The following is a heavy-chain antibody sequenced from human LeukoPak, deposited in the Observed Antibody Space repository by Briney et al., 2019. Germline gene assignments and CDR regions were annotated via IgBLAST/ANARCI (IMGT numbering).Heavy chain of an antibody. CDR1: GYTFTSYD. J-gene: IGHJ5*02. Sequence: EASVKVSCKASGYTFTSYDINWVRQATGQGLEWMGWMNPNSGNTGYAQKFQGRVTVTRNTSISTAYMELSSLRSEDTAVYYCARGAMYYDFWSGPTSYLFDPWGQGTLVTVSS. CDR2: MNPNSGNT. CDR3: ARGAMYYDFWSGPTSYLFDP. V-gene: IGHV1-8*01. D-gene: IGHD3-3*01.